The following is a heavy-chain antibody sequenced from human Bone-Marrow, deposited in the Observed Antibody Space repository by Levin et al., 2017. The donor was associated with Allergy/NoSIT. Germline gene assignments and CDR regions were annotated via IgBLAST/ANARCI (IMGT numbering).Heavy chain of an antibody. J-gene: IGHJ6*02. Sequence: GGSLRLSCAASGFTFSDYYMSWIRQAPGKGLEWVSYISSSGSTIYYADSVKGRFTISRDNAKNSLYLQMNSLRAEDTAVYYCARDQGYCSGGSCYNPYYYYYYGMDVWGQGTTVTVSS. CDR1: GFTFSDYY. CDR3: ARDQGYCSGGSCYNPYYYYYYGMDV. CDR2: ISSSGSTI. D-gene: IGHD2-15*01. V-gene: IGHV3-11*01.